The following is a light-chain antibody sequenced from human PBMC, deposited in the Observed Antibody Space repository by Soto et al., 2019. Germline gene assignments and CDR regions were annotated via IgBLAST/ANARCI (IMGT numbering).Light chain of an antibody. CDR2: DAS. CDR3: RVYYSLPPSYT. J-gene: IGKJ2*01. Sequence: DIQLTQSPSSLSASVGDRVTITCQASQDISKYLNWYQRKPGKAPKLLIYDASILHAGVPSRFIGSGSGTDFSVTISSLQPEDIATYYCRVYYSLPPSYTFGQGTKREIK. V-gene: IGKV1-33*01. CDR1: QDISKY.